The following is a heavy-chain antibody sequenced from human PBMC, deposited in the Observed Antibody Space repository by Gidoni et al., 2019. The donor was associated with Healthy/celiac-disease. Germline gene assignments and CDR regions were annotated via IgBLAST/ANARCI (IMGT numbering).Heavy chain of an antibody. CDR1: GGSFSSYY. Sequence: GGSFSSYYWSWIRQPPGKGLEWIGEINHSGSTNYNPALKSRVTISVDTTKNQFSLKLSSGTAADTAVYYCARSGGAARHHYFDYWGQGTLVTVSS. J-gene: IGHJ4*02. V-gene: IGHV4-34*01. D-gene: IGHD6-6*01. CDR3: ARSGGAARHHYFDY. CDR2: INHSGST.